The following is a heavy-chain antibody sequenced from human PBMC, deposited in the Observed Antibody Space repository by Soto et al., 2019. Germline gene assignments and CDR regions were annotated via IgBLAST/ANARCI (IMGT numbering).Heavy chain of an antibody. J-gene: IGHJ6*02. CDR1: GFTFSNAW. Sequence: EVQLVESGGGLVKPGGSLRLSCAASGFTFSNAWMSWVRQAPGKGLEWVGRIKSKTDGGTTDYAAPVKGRFTISRDDSKNTLCLQMNSLKTEDTAVYYCTTGMYYDFWSGYRNGMDVWGQGTTVTVSS. V-gene: IGHV3-15*01. CDR2: IKSKTDGGTT. CDR3: TTGMYYDFWSGYRNGMDV. D-gene: IGHD3-3*01.